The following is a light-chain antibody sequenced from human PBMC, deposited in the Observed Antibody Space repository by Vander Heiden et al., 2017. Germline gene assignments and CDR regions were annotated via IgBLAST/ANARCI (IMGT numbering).Light chain of an antibody. Sequence: EIVLTQPPGTLSLSPGERATLSCRASQSVSSSYLAWYQQKPGQAPRLLIYGASSRATGIPDRFSGSGSGTDFTLTISRLEPEDFAVYYCQQDGSSPWTFGQGTKVEIK. CDR2: GAS. CDR3: QQDGSSPWT. CDR1: QSVSSSY. V-gene: IGKV3-20*01. J-gene: IGKJ1*01.